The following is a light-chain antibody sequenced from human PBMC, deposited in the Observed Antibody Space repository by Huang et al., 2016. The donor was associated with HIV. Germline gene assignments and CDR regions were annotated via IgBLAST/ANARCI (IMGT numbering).Light chain of an antibody. CDR3: LHFGISYT. CDR1: QGVSSTS. Sequence: EIVLTQSPGTLSLSPGEKVTLSCRASQGVSSTSVAWYQQKPGQSPRLLIYGASSRATGIPDRFSGSGSETDFSLTISRLEPEDFAVYYCLHFGISYTFGQGTKLEIK. V-gene: IGKV3-20*01. CDR2: GAS. J-gene: IGKJ2*01.